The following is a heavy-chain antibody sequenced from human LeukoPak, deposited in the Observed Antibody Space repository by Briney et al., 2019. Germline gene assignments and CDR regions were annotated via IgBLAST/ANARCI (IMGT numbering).Heavy chain of an antibody. Sequence: SVKVSCKASGGTFSSYAISWVRQAPGQGLEWMGGIIPIFGTANYAQKFQGRVTITADESTSTAYMELSSLRPDDTAIYFCARSVTYNWFDPWGQGTRVTVSS. V-gene: IGHV1-69*13. J-gene: IGHJ5*02. CDR2: IIPIFGTA. D-gene: IGHD2-21*02. CDR1: GGTFSSYA. CDR3: ARSVTYNWFDP.